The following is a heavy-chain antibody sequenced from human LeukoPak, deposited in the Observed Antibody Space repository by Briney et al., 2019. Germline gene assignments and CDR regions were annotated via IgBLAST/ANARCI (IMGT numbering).Heavy chain of an antibody. J-gene: IGHJ4*02. V-gene: IGHV4-59*10. D-gene: IGHD5-24*01. Sequence: GRIYSSGSTNYNPSLKSRVTMSVDTSKNQISLKLSSVTAEDTAVYYCAKSNGVDRNGYNSDYFDYWGQGTLVTVSS. CDR3: AKSNGVDRNGYNSDYFDY. CDR2: IYSSGST.